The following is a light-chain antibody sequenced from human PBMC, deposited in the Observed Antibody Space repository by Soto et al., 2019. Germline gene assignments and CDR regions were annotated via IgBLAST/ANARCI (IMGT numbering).Light chain of an antibody. CDR1: SSNIGSNP. J-gene: IGLJ2*01. V-gene: IGLV1-44*01. CDR2: TNN. CDR3: AAWDDRLNGVL. Sequence: QSVLPQQPSASGTPGQRVNIACSGSSSNIGSNPVHWYQQLPGTAPKLLIHTNNQRPSGVPDRFSTSKSGTSASLAISGLQSEYEADYYWAAWDDRLNGVLFGGGTKLTVL.